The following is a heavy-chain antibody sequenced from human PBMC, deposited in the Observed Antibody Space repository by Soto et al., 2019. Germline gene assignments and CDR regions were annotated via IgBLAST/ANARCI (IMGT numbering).Heavy chain of an antibody. Sequence: PGEALKISCKGSGYSFTSSWSGWVRQMPGKGRDWMGIIYPGDSDTRYSPACQRQVTISADKPISTASLQWSSLKASDIALYYCARRSPDEDVVDAWGQGFTVPVS. CDR3: ARRSPDEDVVDA. J-gene: IGHJ6*02. CDR1: GYSFTSSW. D-gene: IGHD2-15*01. CDR2: IYPGDSDT. V-gene: IGHV5-51*01.